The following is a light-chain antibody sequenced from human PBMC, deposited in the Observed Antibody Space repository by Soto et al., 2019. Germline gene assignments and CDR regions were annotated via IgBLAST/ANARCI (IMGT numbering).Light chain of an antibody. J-gene: IGKJ1*01. V-gene: IGKV3-11*01. CDR2: EAS. CDR3: QQRSDWPGT. Sequence: EIGCTQTPATLPLSPEERATLSCRASQSVSSYLAWYQQKPGQTPRLLMYEASNRATGIPARFSGGGSGTAVVLTSSSLEPEEFAVYCCQQRSDWPGTCGQGTKVDIK. CDR1: QSVSSY.